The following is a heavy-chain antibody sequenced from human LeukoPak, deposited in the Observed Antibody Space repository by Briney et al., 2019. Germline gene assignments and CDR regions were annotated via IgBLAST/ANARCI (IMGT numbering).Heavy chain of an antibody. V-gene: IGHV3-21*01. Sequence: GGSLRLSCVASGFTLSSYSMNWVRQAPGKGLEWVSSISSSSSYIYYADSVKGRFTFSRDNAKNSLSLQMNSLRAEDTAVYYCARDGEVGVGRWFDPWGQGTLVTVSS. J-gene: IGHJ5*02. CDR1: GFTLSSYS. CDR2: ISSSSSYI. CDR3: ARDGEVGVGRWFDP. D-gene: IGHD1-26*01.